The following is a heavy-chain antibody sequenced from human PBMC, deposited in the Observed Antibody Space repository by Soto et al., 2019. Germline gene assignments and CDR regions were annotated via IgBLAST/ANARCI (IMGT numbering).Heavy chain of an antibody. Sequence: QVQLVESGGGVVQPGRSLRLSCAASGFTFSSYGMHWFRQAPGKGLEGVAVISYDGSNKYYADSVKGRFTISRDNSKNTLYLQMDSLRAEDTAVYYCAKGLGSSWYGNYGMDVWGQGPTVTVSS. D-gene: IGHD6-13*01. CDR3: AKGLGSSWYGNYGMDV. J-gene: IGHJ6*02. CDR1: GFTFSSYG. V-gene: IGHV3-30*18. CDR2: ISYDGSNK.